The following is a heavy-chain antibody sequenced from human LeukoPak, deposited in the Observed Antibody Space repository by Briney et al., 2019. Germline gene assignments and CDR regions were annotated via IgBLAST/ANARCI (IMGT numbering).Heavy chain of an antibody. Sequence: SQTLSLTCAISGDSVSSNSAACNSIRQSPSRGLEWLGRTYYRSKRYNDYAVSVKSRITINPDTSKNQFSLQLNSVTPEDTAVYYCARGVWFGDNDAFDIWGQGTMVTVSS. V-gene: IGHV6-1*01. CDR3: ARGVWFGDNDAFDI. J-gene: IGHJ3*02. CDR2: TYYRSKRYN. D-gene: IGHD3-10*01. CDR1: GDSVSSNSAA.